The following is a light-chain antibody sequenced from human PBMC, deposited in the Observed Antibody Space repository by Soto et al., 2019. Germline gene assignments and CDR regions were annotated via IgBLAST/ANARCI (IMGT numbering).Light chain of an antibody. CDR2: AAS. CDR3: QQYGSAPWT. Sequence: EIVLTQSPGTLSLSPGERVTISCRASQSVSNNYLAWYQQKPGQAPRLLIYAASNRARGIPDRFGGSGSGTDFTLTVRILESEYFAVYYCQQYGSAPWTFGQGTKVE. J-gene: IGKJ1*01. V-gene: IGKV3-20*01. CDR1: QSVSNNY.